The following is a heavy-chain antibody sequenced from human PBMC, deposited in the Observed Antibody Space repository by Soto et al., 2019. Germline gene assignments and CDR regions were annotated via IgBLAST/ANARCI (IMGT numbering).Heavy chain of an antibody. CDR2: IYYSGST. J-gene: IGHJ6*02. CDR3: ARAATHYDFWSGSPYYYYGMDV. CDR1: GGSISSGGYY. D-gene: IGHD3-3*01. Sequence: PSETLSLTCTVSGGSISSGGYYWSWIRQHPGKGLEWIGYIYYSGSTYYNPSLKSRVTISVDTSKNQFSLKLSSVTAADTAVYYCARAATHYDFWSGSPYYYYGMDVWGQGTTVTVSS. V-gene: IGHV4-31*03.